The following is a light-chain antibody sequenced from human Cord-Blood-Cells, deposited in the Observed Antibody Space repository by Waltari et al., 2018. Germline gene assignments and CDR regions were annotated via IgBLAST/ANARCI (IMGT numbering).Light chain of an antibody. V-gene: IGKV3-11*01. CDR2: DAS. CDR3: QQRSNWLKYS. CDR1: QSVSSY. J-gene: IGKJ2*03. Sequence: EIVLTQSPATLSLSPGERATLPCRASQSVSSYLAWYQQKPGQAPRLLIYDASNRATGIPARFSGSGSGTDFTLTISSLVPEDFAVYYCQQRSNWLKYSFGQGTKLEIK.